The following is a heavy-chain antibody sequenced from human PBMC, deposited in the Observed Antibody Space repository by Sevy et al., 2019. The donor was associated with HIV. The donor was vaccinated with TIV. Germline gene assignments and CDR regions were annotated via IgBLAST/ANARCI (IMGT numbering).Heavy chain of an antibody. CDR2: IRSQTYGGTT. J-gene: IGHJ6*02. D-gene: IGHD3-10*02. V-gene: IGHV3-49*03. CDR1: GFTFGDYA. CDR3: SSVLCTFSPPAYYGLDV. Sequence: GGSLRLSCTGSGFTFGDYAMSWIRQAPGKGQERVGFIRSQTYGGTTEYAASVKGRFTISRDNSKSIAYRQMNGLKTEDTDVYYCSSVLCTFSPPAYYGLDVWGQGTTVTVSS.